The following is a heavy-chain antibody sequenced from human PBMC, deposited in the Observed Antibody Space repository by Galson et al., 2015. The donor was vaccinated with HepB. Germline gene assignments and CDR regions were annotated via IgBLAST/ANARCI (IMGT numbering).Heavy chain of an antibody. J-gene: IGHJ2*01. CDR2: IIPILGIA. CDR1: GGTFSSYA. Sequence: AVKVSCKSSGGTFSSYAISWVRQAPGQGLEWMGRIIPILGIANYAQKFQGRATITEDKSTSTAYMELSSLRSEDTAVYYCARAIYCSSTSCTGWYFDLWGRGTLVTVSS. D-gene: IGHD2-2*01. V-gene: IGHV1-69*04. CDR3: ARAIYCSSTSCTGWYFDL.